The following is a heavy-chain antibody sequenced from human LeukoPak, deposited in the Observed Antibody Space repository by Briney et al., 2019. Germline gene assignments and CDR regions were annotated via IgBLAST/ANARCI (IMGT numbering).Heavy chain of an antibody. D-gene: IGHD5-18*01. CDR3: ARISGRGYSYNNWFDS. CDR2: IYYSGST. Sequence: SETLSLTCTVSGGSISSSSYYWSWIRQPPGKGLEWIGYIYYSGSTNYNPSLKSRVTISVDTSKNHFSLKLSSVTAADTAMYYCARISGRGYSYNNWFDSWGQGTLVTVSS. CDR1: GGSISSSSYY. J-gene: IGHJ5*01. V-gene: IGHV4-61*03.